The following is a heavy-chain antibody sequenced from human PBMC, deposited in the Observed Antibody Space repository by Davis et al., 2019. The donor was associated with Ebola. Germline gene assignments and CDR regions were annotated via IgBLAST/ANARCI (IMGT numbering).Heavy chain of an antibody. V-gene: IGHV3-30*14. D-gene: IGHD2-8*01. CDR1: GFTFSSYA. J-gene: IGHJ3*02. CDR3: ARASAVSAFDI. CDR2: ISYDGSNK. Sequence: PGGSLRLSCAASGFTFSSYAMHWVRQAPGKGLEWVAVISYDGSNKYYADSVKGRFTISRDNSKNTLYLQMSSLRAEDTAVYYCARASAVSAFDIWGQGTMVTVSS.